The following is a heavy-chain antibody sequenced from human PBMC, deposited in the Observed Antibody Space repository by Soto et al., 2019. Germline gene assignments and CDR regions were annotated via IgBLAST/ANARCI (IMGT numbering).Heavy chain of an antibody. V-gene: IGHV2-5*02. D-gene: IGHD6-19*01. Sequence: QITLKESGPTLVKPTQTLTLTCTFSGFSLSSTRMAVGWIRQPPGKALEWLALIYWDDDKRYSPFLKSRLTITKDTSRNQVVLTMSNMDPVDTARYYCAHIGVAGLGYDFDYWGQGTLVTVAS. CDR2: IYWDDDK. CDR1: GFSLSSTRMA. CDR3: AHIGVAGLGYDFDY. J-gene: IGHJ4*02.